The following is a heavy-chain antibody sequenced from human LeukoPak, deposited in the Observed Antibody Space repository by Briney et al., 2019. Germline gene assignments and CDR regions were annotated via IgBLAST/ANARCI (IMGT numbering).Heavy chain of an antibody. Sequence: GGSLRLSCAVSGITLSNYGMSWVRQAPGKGLEWVAGISDSGGNTNHADSVKGRFTISRDNPKNTLYLQMNSLRAEDTAVYFCAKRGVVIRVFLVGFHKEAYYFESWGQGALVTVSS. CDR1: GITLSNYG. D-gene: IGHD3-10*01. CDR3: AKRGVVIRVFLVGFHKEAYYFES. CDR2: ISDSGGNT. V-gene: IGHV3-23*01. J-gene: IGHJ4*02.